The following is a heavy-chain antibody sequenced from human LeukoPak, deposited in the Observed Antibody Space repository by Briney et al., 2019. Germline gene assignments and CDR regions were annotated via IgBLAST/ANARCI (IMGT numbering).Heavy chain of an antibody. J-gene: IGHJ5*02. CDR3: ARGRVSPTYYYDSSGYWFDP. Sequence: SETLSLTCAVYGGSFIGYYWSWIRQPPGKGLEWIGEINHSGSTNYNPSLKSRVTISVDTSKNQFSLKLSSVTAADTAVYYCARGRVSPTYYYDSSGYWFDPWGQGTLVTVSS. CDR1: GGSFIGYY. CDR2: INHSGST. V-gene: IGHV4-34*01. D-gene: IGHD3-22*01.